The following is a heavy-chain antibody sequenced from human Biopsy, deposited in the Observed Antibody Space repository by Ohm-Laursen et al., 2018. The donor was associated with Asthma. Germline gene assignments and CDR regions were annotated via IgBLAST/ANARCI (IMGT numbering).Heavy chain of an antibody. V-gene: IGHV3-30-3*01. D-gene: IGHD6-19*01. CDR2: ISYDGSNK. J-gene: IGHJ4*02. CDR3: AREGIAVARFDY. CDR1: GFTFSSYA. Sequence: SLRLSCAASGFTFSSYAMHWVRQAPGKGLEWVAVISYDGSNKYYADSVKGRFTISRDNSKNTLYPQMNSLRAEDTAVYYCAREGIAVARFDYWGQGTLVTVSS.